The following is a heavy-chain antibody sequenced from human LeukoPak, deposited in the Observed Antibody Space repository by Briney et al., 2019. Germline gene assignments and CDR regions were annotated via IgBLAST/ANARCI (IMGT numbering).Heavy chain of an antibody. CDR2: ISYDGSNK. Sequence: GGSLRLSCAASGFTFSSYGMHWVRQAPGKGLEWVAVISYDGSNKYYADSVKGRFTISRDNSKNTLYLQMNSLSAEDTAVYYCAKDRVAAAGTVFSLWGYYGMDVWGQGTTVTVSS. D-gene: IGHD6-13*01. CDR3: AKDRVAAAGTVFSLWGYYGMDV. V-gene: IGHV3-30*18. CDR1: GFTFSSYG. J-gene: IGHJ6*02.